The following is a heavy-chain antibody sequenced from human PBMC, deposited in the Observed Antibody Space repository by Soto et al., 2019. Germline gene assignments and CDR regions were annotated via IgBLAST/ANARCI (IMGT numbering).Heavy chain of an antibody. CDR3: ASFNDRLTPATVLH. D-gene: IGHD4-4*01. V-gene: IGHV4-31*03. J-gene: IGHJ4*02. Sequence: SETLSLTCIVSGDSISSGGSYWTWIRQHPGKGLEWIGYIYYNGNTYYNPSLRSRITISVDTSNNQFSLKLNSVTAADTAVYYCASFNDRLTPATVLHWGQGTLVTVSS. CDR2: IYYNGNT. CDR1: GDSISSGGSY.